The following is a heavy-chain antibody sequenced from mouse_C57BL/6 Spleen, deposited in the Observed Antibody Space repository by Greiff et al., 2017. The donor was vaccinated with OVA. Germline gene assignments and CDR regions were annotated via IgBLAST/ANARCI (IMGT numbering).Heavy chain of an antibody. CDR1: GYAFSSYW. CDR3: ASLYDGYSYYFDY. J-gene: IGHJ2*01. V-gene: IGHV1-80*01. Sequence: QVQLQQSGAELVKPGASVKISCKASGYAFSSYWMNWVKQRPGKGLEWIGQIYPGDGDTNYNGKFKGKATLTADKSSSTAYMPLSSLTSEDSAVYFCASLYDGYSYYFDYWGQGTTLTVSS. D-gene: IGHD2-3*01. CDR2: IYPGDGDT.